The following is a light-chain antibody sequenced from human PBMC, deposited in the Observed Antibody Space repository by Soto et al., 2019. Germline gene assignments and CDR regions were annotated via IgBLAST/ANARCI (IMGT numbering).Light chain of an antibody. CDR2: DVS. CDR1: QSISSW. V-gene: IGKV1-5*01. Sequence: DIQMTQSPSTLSASVGDRVTITCRASQSISSWLAWYQQKPGKAPKLLIYDVSILQSGVPSRFSGSVSGTEFTLTISSLQPDDLATYYCQQYNNYFWAFGQGTKVDIK. J-gene: IGKJ1*01. CDR3: QQYNNYFWA.